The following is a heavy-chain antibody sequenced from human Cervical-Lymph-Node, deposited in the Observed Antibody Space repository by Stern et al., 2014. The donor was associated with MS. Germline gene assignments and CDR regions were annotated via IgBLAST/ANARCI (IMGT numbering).Heavy chain of an antibody. CDR3: ARIPNWLQLSPPRGENANFHF. CDR2: IFYNGST. D-gene: IGHD5-24*01. Sequence: QLQLQESGPGLVKPSETLSLTCTVSGASISSSVYQWGWIRQPPGKGLEWIGNIFYNGSTYHNPSLKSRVPISLDASKNHFSLELNFGTAADTAVYYCARIPNWLQLSPPRGENANFHFWGQGTLVTVSS. J-gene: IGHJ4*02. V-gene: IGHV4-39*01. CDR1: GASISSSVYQ.